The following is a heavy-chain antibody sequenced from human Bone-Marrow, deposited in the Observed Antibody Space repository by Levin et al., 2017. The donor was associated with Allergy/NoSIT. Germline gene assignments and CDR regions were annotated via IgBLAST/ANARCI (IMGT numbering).Heavy chain of an antibody. D-gene: IGHD3-10*01. J-gene: IGHJ4*02. CDR3: AREKYSYGSGSYYPLDY. CDR1: GFTFSTYA. V-gene: IGHV3-30-3*01. Sequence: GESLKISCEASGFTFSTYAIHWVRQAPGKGLEWVALISHDGNNEYYADSVKGRFTISRDNSKNTLYLQMHSLGADDTAVFYCAREKYSYGSGSYYPLDYWGQGTLVTVSS. CDR2: ISHDGNNE.